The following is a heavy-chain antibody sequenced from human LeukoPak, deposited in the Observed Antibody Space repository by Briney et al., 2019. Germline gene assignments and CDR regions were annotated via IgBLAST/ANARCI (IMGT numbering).Heavy chain of an antibody. CDR1: GFTFSSYA. CDR3: AKDTTPYYYDSSGYFDY. V-gene: IGHV3-23*01. J-gene: IGHJ4*02. Sequence: GGSLRLSCAASGFTFSSYAMSWVRQAPGKGLEWVSAISGSAGSTYYADSVKGRFTISRDNSKNTLYLQMNSLRAEDTAVYYCAKDTTPYYYDSSGYFDYWGQGTLVTVSS. CDR2: ISGSAGST. D-gene: IGHD3-22*01.